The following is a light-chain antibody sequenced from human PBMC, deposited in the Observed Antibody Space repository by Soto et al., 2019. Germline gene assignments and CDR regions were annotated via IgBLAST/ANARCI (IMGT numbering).Light chain of an antibody. Sequence: QSVLTQPASVSGSPGQSITISCTGTSSDVGGYNYVSWYQQHPGKAPKLMVYDVSNRPSGVSNRFSGSKSGNTASLTISGPQAGGGGNYYRRQKQSSGTFVFGTGPK. J-gene: IGLJ1*01. CDR2: DVS. CDR3: RQKQSSGTFV. V-gene: IGLV2-14*01. CDR1: SSDVGGYNY.